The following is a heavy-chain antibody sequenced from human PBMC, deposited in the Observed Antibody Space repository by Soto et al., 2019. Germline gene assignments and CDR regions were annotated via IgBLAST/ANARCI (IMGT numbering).Heavy chain of an antibody. Sequence: GASVKVSCKASGXTFTSYAMHWVRQAPGQRLEWMGWINAGNGNTKYSQKFQGRVTITRDTSASTAYMELSSLRSEDTAVYYCATLFGELSYFDYWGQGTLVTVSS. CDR3: ATLFGELSYFDY. CDR1: GXTFTSYA. CDR2: INAGNGNT. D-gene: IGHD3-10*01. V-gene: IGHV1-3*01. J-gene: IGHJ4*02.